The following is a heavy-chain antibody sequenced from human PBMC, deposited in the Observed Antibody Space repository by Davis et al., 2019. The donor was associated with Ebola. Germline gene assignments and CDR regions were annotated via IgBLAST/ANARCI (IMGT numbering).Heavy chain of an antibody. J-gene: IGHJ3*02. D-gene: IGHD5-12*01. V-gene: IGHV1-46*03. CDR2: ISHNDGST. CDR3: TTPGEQDSGYDVLDI. CDR1: LYSLPHHY. Sequence: RMPSLYSLPHHYIHCLRHAPPHGLEWMRFISHNDGSTIYAQKFQGRVTVTRDTSTTTVYMDLSSLRSEDTALYYSTTPGEQDSGYDVLDIWGQGTMVTVST.